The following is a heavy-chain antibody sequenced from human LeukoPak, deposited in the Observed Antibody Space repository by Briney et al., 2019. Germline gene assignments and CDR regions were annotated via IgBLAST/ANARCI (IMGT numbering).Heavy chain of an antibody. D-gene: IGHD3-10*01. CDR1: GYTFTIYG. CDR2: ISAYNGNT. CDR3: ARDRYYGSGTYFDY. Sequence: GASVKVSFKASGYTFTIYGISWVRQAPGQGGEWMGWISAYNGNTNYAQKLQGRVTITTDTSTSTAYMELRSLRSDDTAVYYCARDRYYGSGTYFDYWGQGTLVTVSS. J-gene: IGHJ4*02. V-gene: IGHV1-18*04.